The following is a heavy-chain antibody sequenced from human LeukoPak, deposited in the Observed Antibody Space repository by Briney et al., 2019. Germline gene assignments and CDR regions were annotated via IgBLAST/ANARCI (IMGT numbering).Heavy chain of an antibody. D-gene: IGHD3-22*01. CDR1: GITLSNYG. CDR3: AKRGVVIRVILVGFHKEAQYFDS. J-gene: IGHJ4*02. CDR2: ISDSGGRT. V-gene: IGHV3-23*01. Sequence: GGSLRLSCAVSGITLSNYGMSWVRQTPGKGLEWVAGISDSGGRTNYADSVKGRFTISRDNPKNTLYLQMNSRRAEDTAVYFCAKRGVVIRVILVGFHKEAQYFDSWGQGALVTVSS.